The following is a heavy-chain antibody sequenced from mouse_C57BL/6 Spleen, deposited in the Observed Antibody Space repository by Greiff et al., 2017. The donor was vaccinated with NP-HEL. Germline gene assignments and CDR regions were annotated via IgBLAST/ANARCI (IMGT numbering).Heavy chain of an antibody. Sequence: QVQLKQPGAELVKPGASVKLSCKASGYTFTSYWMHWVKQRPGQGLEWIGMIHPNSGSTNYNEKFKSKATLTVDKSSSTAYMQLSSLTSEDSAVYYCARRVPRGYFDVWGTGTTVTVSS. D-gene: IGHD2-14*01. CDR1: GYTFTSYW. CDR3: ARRVPRGYFDV. CDR2: IHPNSGST. V-gene: IGHV1-64*01. J-gene: IGHJ1*03.